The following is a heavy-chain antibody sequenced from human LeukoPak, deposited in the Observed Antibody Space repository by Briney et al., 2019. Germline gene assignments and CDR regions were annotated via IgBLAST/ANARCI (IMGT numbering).Heavy chain of an antibody. CDR1: GFTFSSYA. Sequence: GGSLRLSCAASGFTFSSYAMSWVRQAPGKGLEWVSAISGSGGSTYYADSVKGRFTISRDNSKNTLYLQMNSLRAEDTAVYYCAKYVGSYYLGYYYYYGMDVWGQGTTVTVSS. CDR2: ISGSGGST. J-gene: IGHJ6*02. D-gene: IGHD1-26*01. CDR3: AKYVGSYYLGYYYYYGMDV. V-gene: IGHV3-23*01.